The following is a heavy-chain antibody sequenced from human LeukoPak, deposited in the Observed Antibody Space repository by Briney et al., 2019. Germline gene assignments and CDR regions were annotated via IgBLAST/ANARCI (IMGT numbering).Heavy chain of an antibody. CDR1: GYSFTSYY. D-gene: IGHD6-19*01. Sequence: ASVNVSCKASGYSFTSYYLHWVRQAPGQGLEWVGIIKPSDGSKSHAQKFHGRVTMTRYTSTSTVYMKLRSLRFEDTAVYYCARERGSRGWFDYWGQGTLVTVSS. V-gene: IGHV1-46*01. J-gene: IGHJ4*02. CDR2: IKPSDGSK. CDR3: ARERGSRGWFDY.